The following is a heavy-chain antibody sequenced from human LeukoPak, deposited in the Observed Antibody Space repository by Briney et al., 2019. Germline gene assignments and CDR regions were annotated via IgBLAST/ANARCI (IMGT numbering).Heavy chain of an antibody. CDR3: ASPAGDYYDSSGYAFDI. J-gene: IGHJ3*02. CDR1: GYTFTGYY. Sequence: ASVKVSCKASGYTFTGYYMHWVRQAPGQGLEWMGWMNPNSGNTGYAQKFQGRVTMTRNTSISTAYMELSSLRSEDTAVYYCASPAGDYYDSSGYAFDIWGQGTMVTVSS. V-gene: IGHV1-8*02. D-gene: IGHD3-22*01. CDR2: MNPNSGNT.